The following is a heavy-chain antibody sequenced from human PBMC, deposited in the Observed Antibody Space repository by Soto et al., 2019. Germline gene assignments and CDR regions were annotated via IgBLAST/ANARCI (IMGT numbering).Heavy chain of an antibody. CDR3: ARDQDIVVVVAATPDPYYYYYGMDV. CDR2: INPSGGST. J-gene: IGHJ6*02. V-gene: IGHV1-46*01. Sequence: ASVKVSCKASGYTFTSYYMHWVRQAPGQGLEWMGIINPSGGSTSYAQKFQGRVTMTRDTSTSTVYMELSGLRSEDTAVYYCARDQDIVVVVAATPDPYYYYYGMDVWGQGTTVTVSS. CDR1: GYTFTSYY. D-gene: IGHD2-15*01.